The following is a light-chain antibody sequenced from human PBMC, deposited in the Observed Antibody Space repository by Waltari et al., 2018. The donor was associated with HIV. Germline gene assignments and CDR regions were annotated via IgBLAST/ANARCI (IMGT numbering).Light chain of an antibody. CDR2: GAS. CDR1: QSVSSSS. CDR3: QQYGTSPRT. Sequence: EIVLTQSPGPLSLSPGERATLSCRASQSVSSSSLAWYQQKPGQAPTILIYGASTRATGIPDRFSGSGSGTDFTLTISRLEPEDFAVYYCQQYGTSPRTFGQGTKVEIK. V-gene: IGKV3-20*01. J-gene: IGKJ1*01.